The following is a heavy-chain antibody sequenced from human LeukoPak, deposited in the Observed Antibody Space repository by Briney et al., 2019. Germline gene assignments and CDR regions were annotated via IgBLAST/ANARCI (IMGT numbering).Heavy chain of an antibody. V-gene: IGHV1-69*05. CDR1: GGTFSSYA. D-gene: IGHD3-22*01. CDR3: ARGGTAYYYDSSGYYEVDY. J-gene: IGHJ4*02. Sequence: ASVKVSCKASGGTFSSYAISWVRQAPGQGLEWMGGIIPIFGTANYAQKFQGRVTMTTDTSTSTAYMELRSLRSDDTAVYYCARGGTAYYYDSSGYYEVDYWGQGTLVTVSS. CDR2: IIPIFGTA.